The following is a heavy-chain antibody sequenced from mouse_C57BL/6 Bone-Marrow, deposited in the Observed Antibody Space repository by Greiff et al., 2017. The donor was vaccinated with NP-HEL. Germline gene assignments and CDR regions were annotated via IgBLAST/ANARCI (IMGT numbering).Heavy chain of an antibody. V-gene: IGHV5-4*01. Sequence: DVMLVESGGGLVKPGGSLKLSCAASGFTFSSYAMSWVRQTPEKRLEWVATISDGGSYTYYPDNVKGRFTISRDNAKNNLYLQMSHLKSEDTAMYYCARDSPVFRSYAMDYWGQGTSVTVSS. CDR3: ARDSPVFRSYAMDY. J-gene: IGHJ4*01. CDR1: GFTFSSYA. CDR2: ISDGGSYT.